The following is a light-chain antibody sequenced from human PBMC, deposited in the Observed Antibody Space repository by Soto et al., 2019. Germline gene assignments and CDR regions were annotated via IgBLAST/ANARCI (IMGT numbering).Light chain of an antibody. CDR3: SSYAGSTYG. Sequence: QSVLTQPPSTSRSPGLSVTISCTGTSSDVGGYNYVSCYQQHPGKAPKLMVYEVSKRPSGVPDRFSGSMSGNTASLTFSGLQAEDEADYYCSSYAGSTYGFGTGTK. CDR1: SSDVGGYNY. J-gene: IGLJ1*01. V-gene: IGLV2-8*02. CDR2: EVS.